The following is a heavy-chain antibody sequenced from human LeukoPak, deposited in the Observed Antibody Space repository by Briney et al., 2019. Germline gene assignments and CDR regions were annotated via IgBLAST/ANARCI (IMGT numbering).Heavy chain of an antibody. Sequence: SETLSLTCTVSGGSISSYYWSWIRQPAGKGPEWIGRIYTSGSTNYNPSLKSRVTMSVDTSKNQFSLKLSSVTAADTAVYYCAREGLWFGESYYYYGMDVWGQGTTVTVSS. D-gene: IGHD3-10*01. V-gene: IGHV4-4*07. J-gene: IGHJ6*02. CDR3: AREGLWFGESYYYYGMDV. CDR1: GGSISSYY. CDR2: IYTSGST.